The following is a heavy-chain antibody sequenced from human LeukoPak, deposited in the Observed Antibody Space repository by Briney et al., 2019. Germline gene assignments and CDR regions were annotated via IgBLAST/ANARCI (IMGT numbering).Heavy chain of an antibody. J-gene: IGHJ4*02. CDR1: GFTFSNYG. D-gene: IGHD4-17*01. CDR3: AKFQQAYGDYDGFDF. Sequence: GGSLRLSCAASGFTFSNYGMSWVRQAPGKGLEWVSGISRSGGRTHYADSVKGRFTISRDSSKNTLYLQMNSLRGEDTAVYYCAKFQQAYGDYDGFDFWGQGTLVTVSS. CDR2: ISRSGGRT. V-gene: IGHV3-23*01.